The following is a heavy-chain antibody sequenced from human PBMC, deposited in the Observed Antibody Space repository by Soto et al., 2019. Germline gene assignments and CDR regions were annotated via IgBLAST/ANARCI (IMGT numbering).Heavy chain of an antibody. J-gene: IGHJ4*02. V-gene: IGHV3-15*01. D-gene: IGHD4-17*01. Sequence: LRLSFAASGFTFSNAWMSWVRQAPGKGLEWVGRIKSKTDGGTTDYAAPVKGRFTISRDDSKNTLYLQMNSLKTEDTAVYYCTTDLRDHGDYANFDYWGQGTLVTVSS. CDR3: TTDLRDHGDYANFDY. CDR1: GFTFSNAW. CDR2: IKSKTDGGTT.